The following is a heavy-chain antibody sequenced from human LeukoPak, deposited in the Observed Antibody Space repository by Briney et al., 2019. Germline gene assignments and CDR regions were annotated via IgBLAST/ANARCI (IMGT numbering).Heavy chain of an antibody. D-gene: IGHD1-7*01. CDR2: ISRTGNSI. J-gene: IGHJ3*02. CDR3: ARGGTTGKYDAFDI. CDR1: GFTFSDYY. V-gene: IGHV3-11*01. Sequence: GGSLRLSCAASGFTFSDYYMSWIRQAPGKGLEWVSYISRTGNSIDYADSVKGRFTISRDNAKNSLYLQMNSLRAEDTAVYYCARGGTTGKYDAFDIWGQGTMVTVSS.